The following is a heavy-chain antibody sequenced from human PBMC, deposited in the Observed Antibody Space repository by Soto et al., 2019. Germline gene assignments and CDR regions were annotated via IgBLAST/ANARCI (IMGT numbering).Heavy chain of an antibody. CDR1: GFTFSSYG. Sequence: QVQLVESGGGVVQPGRSLRLSCAASGFTFSSYGMHWGRQAPGKGLEWVAVISYDGSNKYYADSVKGRFTISRDNSKNTLYLQMNSRRAEDTAVYYCAKDRSTGYYLYYYYGMDVWGPGTTGPVAS. D-gene: IGHD3-9*01. CDR2: ISYDGSNK. CDR3: AKDRSTGYYLYYYYGMDV. V-gene: IGHV3-30*18. J-gene: IGHJ6*02.